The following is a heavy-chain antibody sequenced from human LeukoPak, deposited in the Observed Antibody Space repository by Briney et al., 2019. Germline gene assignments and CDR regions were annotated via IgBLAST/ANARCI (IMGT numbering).Heavy chain of an antibody. CDR3: ARGWGYSSS. J-gene: IGHJ4*02. CDR2: INHSGST. CDR1: GGSFSGYY. Sequence: PSETLSLTCAVYGGSFSGYYWSWIRQPPGKGLEWIGEINHSGSTSYNPSLKSRVTISVDTSKNQFSLKLSSVTAADTAVYYCARGWGYSSSWGQGTLVTVSS. V-gene: IGHV4-34*01. D-gene: IGHD6-13*01.